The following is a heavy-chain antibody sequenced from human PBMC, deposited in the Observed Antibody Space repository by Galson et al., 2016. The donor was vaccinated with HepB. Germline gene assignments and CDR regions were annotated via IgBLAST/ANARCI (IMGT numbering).Heavy chain of an antibody. CDR2: WNSGSI. Sequence: WNSGSIGYADSVRGRFTISRDNAKNSLFLQMSGLRAEDTAKYYCARDDYSYDNRGILYYYGMDVWGQGTTVTVSS. J-gene: IGHJ6*02. D-gene: IGHD3-22*01. V-gene: IGHV3-9*01. CDR3: ARDDYSYDNRGILYYYGMDV.